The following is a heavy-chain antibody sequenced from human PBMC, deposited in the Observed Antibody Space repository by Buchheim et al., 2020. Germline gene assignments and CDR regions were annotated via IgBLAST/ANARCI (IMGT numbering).Heavy chain of an antibody. CDR2: ISYDGSHK. V-gene: IGHV3-30*18. Sequence: QVQLVESGGGVVQPGRSLRLSCAASGFTFSRYHMHWVRQAPGKGLEWLAVISYDGSHKYYADSVKGRFTISRDNSKNTLYLQMNSLRAEDTAVNYCAKDRSYCSGGSCPNYFDYWGQGTL. CDR3: AKDRSYCSGGSCPNYFDY. D-gene: IGHD2-15*01. J-gene: IGHJ4*02. CDR1: GFTFSRYH.